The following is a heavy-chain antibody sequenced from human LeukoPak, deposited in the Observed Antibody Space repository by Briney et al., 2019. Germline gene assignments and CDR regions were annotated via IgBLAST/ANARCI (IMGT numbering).Heavy chain of an antibody. D-gene: IGHD3-22*01. V-gene: IGHV1-69*04. CDR1: GGTFSSYA. Sequence: ASVKVSCKASGGTFSSYAISWVRQAPGQGLEWMGRIIPILGIANYAQKFQGRVTITADKSTSTAYMELSSLRSEDTDVNYCARSSGYYSVFDYWGQGTLVTVSS. CDR2: IIPILGIA. CDR3: ARSSGYYSVFDY. J-gene: IGHJ4*02.